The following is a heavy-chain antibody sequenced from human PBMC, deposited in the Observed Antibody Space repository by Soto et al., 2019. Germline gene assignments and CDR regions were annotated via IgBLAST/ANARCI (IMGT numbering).Heavy chain of an antibody. Sequence: SVKVSCKTSGGTFGSYAISWVRQAPGQGLEWMGGIIPIFSTPNYAQKFQGRVTITADESTSTAYMELSSLRSEDTAVYYCARIITAAGGRRYYDLWGRGTLVTVS. J-gene: IGHJ2*01. CDR2: IIPIFSTP. V-gene: IGHV1-69*13. D-gene: IGHD6-13*01. CDR3: ARIITAAGGRRYYDL. CDR1: GGTFGSYA.